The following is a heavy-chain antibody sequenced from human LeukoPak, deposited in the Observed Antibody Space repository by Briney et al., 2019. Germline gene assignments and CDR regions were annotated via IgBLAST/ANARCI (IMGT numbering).Heavy chain of an antibody. CDR1: GGSISSSSNY. CDR2: IYYSGST. D-gene: IGHD2-8*01. V-gene: IGHV4-39*01. CDR3: ARPGYCTNGVCQYYFDY. Sequence: SETLSLTCTVSGGSISSSSNYWGWIRQPPGKGLEWIGSIYYSGSTYYNPSLKSRVTISVDTSKNQFSLKLSSVTAADTAVYYCARPGYCTNGVCQYYFDYWGQGTLVTVSS. J-gene: IGHJ4*02.